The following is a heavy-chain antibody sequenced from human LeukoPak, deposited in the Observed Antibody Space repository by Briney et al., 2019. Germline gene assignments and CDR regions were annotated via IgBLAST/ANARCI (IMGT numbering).Heavy chain of an antibody. CDR2: ISGSGGST. CDR1: GFTFSSYA. D-gene: IGHD6-19*01. J-gene: IGHJ4*02. CDR3: AKASRLEWLDTTGFDY. Sequence: GGSLRLSCAASGFTFSSYAMSWVRQAPGKGLEWVSAISGSGGSTYYADSVKGRFTISRDNSKNTLYLQMNSLRAEDTAVYYCAKASRLEWLDTTGFDYWGQGTLVTVSS. V-gene: IGHV3-23*01.